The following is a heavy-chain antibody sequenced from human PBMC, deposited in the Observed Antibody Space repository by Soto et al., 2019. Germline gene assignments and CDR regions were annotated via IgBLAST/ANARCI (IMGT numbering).Heavy chain of an antibody. V-gene: IGHV3-11*01. CDR1: GFSFSDHY. CDR2: ISGDGTTI. CDR3: AGDVHYYTSDY. Sequence: VGSLRLSCGASGFSFSDHYMTWIRQAPGKGLEWVSYISGDGTTIYYTHSVKGRFTVSRDNAKNSVYLQMNSLRAEDTAVYYCAGDVHYYTSDYWGQGTLVTVSS. J-gene: IGHJ4*02. D-gene: IGHD3-10*01.